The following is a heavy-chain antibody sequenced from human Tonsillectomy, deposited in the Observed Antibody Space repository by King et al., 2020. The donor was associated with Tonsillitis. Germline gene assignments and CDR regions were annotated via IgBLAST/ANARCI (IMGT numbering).Heavy chain of an antibody. CDR2: INPDSGAT. CDR3: ATSFGDLDAFDI. D-gene: IGHD4-17*01. V-gene: IGHV1-2*02. Sequence: VQLVESGAEVKKPGASVRVSCKASGYTFIGYYIHWVRQTPGQGLEWMGWINPDSGATNCAQKFQGRVTMTRDTSINTAYMELSRLRSDDTAVFYCATSFGDLDAFDIWGQGTMVTVSS. CDR1: GYTFIGYY. J-gene: IGHJ3*02.